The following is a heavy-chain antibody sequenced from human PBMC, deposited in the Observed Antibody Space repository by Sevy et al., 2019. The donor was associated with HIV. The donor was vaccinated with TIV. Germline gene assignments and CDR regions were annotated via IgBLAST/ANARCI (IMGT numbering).Heavy chain of an antibody. CDR1: SGSISSSGDYY. D-gene: IGHD3-3*01. J-gene: IGHJ3*02. CDR3: ARHLTYDGSGVGTFDI. V-gene: IGHV4-39*01. CDR2: IFYSGSS. Sequence: SETLSLTCTVSSGSISSSGDYYWGWIRQPPGKGLQWIGSIFYSGSSYYSPSLKSRVTISLDTSKNQFSLKLSSVTAADTAVYYCARHLTYDGSGVGTFDIWGQGTVVTVSS.